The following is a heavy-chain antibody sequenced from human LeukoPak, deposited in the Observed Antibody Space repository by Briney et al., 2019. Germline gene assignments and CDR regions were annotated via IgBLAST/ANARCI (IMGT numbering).Heavy chain of an antibody. CDR2: IYPGDSDT. J-gene: IGHJ6*02. V-gene: IGHV5-51*01. CDR3: ARQATVSHRGYSSGGVYYGMDV. D-gene: IGHD2-15*01. CDR1: GYSFTSYW. Sequence: GESLQISCKGSGYSFTSYWIGWVRQMPGKGLEWMGIIYPGDSDTRYSPSFQGQVTISADKSISTAYLQWSSLKASDTAMYYCARQATVSHRGYSSGGVYYGMDVWGQGTTVTVSS.